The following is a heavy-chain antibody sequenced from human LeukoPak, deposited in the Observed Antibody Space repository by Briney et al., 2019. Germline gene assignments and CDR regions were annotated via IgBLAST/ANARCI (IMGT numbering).Heavy chain of an antibody. J-gene: IGHJ4*02. Sequence: SETLSLTCTVSGGSISSHYWSWLRQPPGKTLEWIGYIYYSGSTNYNPSLRSRVTISVDSSKNQFSLKLSSVTAADTAVYYCARGSGQWGFDSWGQGTLVTVSS. CDR1: GGSISSHY. D-gene: IGHD3-10*01. V-gene: IGHV4-59*11. CDR2: IYYSGST. CDR3: ARGSGQWGFDS.